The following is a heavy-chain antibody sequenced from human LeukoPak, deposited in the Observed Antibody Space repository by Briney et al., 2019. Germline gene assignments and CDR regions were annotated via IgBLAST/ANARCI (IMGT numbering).Heavy chain of an antibody. CDR2: ISSSGSTI. CDR3: ARDTAARPYDY. D-gene: IGHD6-6*01. J-gene: IGHJ4*02. CDR1: GFTFSDYY. Sequence: PGGSLRLSCAASGFTFSDYYMSWIRQAPGKGLEWVSYISSSGSTIYCADSVKGRFTISRDNAKNTLYLQMNSLRADDTAVYYCARDTAARPYDYWGQGTLVTVSS. V-gene: IGHV3-11*04.